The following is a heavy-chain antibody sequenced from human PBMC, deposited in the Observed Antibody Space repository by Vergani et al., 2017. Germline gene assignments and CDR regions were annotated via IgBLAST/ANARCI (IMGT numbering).Heavy chain of an antibody. J-gene: IGHJ4*02. Sequence: QVQLQESGPGLVKPSQTLSLTCSVSGDSISSGVYYWNWIRQHPGKGLEWIGYNYSTGSTHRNPSLRRRINMSVDTSKNQFSLKLNSVTAADTAMYYCARMGGYDEGDAFRIGYFDSWGPGILVTVSS. V-gene: IGHV4-31*03. CDR3: ARMGGYDEGDAFRIGYFDS. CDR1: GDSISSGVYY. CDR2: NYSTGST. D-gene: IGHD3-22*01.